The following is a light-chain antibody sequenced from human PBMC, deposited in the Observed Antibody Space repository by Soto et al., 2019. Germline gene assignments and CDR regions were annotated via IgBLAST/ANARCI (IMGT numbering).Light chain of an antibody. CDR3: ATWDESLNGFYV. V-gene: IGLV1-47*01. CDR1: TSNIGSNY. Sequence: QSVLTQPPSASGTPGQGVTISCSGSTSNIGSNYVYWYQQLPGTAPKLLIYRNNQRPSGVPDRFSGSKSGTSASLAISGPRSDDEADYFCATWDESLNGFYVFRTGTKVTVL. CDR2: RNN. J-gene: IGLJ1*01.